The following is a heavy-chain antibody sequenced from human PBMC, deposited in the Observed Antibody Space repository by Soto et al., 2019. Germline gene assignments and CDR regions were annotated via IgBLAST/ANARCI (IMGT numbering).Heavy chain of an antibody. Sequence: SETLSLTCAVYGGSFSGYYWSWIRQPPGKGLEWIGEINHSGSTNYNPSLKSRVTISVDTSKNQFSLKLSSVTAADTAVYYCARGRVLMDGIAVARIGEGFDYWGQGTLVTVS. V-gene: IGHV4-34*01. CDR2: INHSGST. CDR3: ARGRVLMDGIAVARIGEGFDY. CDR1: GGSFSGYY. D-gene: IGHD6-19*01. J-gene: IGHJ4*02.